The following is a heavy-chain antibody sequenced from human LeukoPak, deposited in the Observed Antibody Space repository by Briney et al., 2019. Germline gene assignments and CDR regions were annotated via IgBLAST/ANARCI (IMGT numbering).Heavy chain of an antibody. CDR2: INHSGST. Sequence: SETLSLTCAVYGGSFSGYYWSWIRQPPGKGLEWIGEINHSGSTNHNPSLKSRVIISVDTSKNQFSLKLSSVTAADTAVYYCARLYGSGSYYRHWGQGILVTVSS. J-gene: IGHJ4*02. V-gene: IGHV4-34*01. D-gene: IGHD3-10*01. CDR1: GGSFSGYY. CDR3: ARLYGSGSYYRH.